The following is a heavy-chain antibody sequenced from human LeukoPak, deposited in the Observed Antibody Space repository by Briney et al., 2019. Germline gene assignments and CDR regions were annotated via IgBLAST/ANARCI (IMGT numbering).Heavy chain of an antibody. V-gene: IGHV3-53*01. CDR1: GFPFSSYS. J-gene: IGHJ4*02. CDR3: ARKVGYGYALDY. CDR2: LCSGGST. Sequence: GGSLRLSCAASGFPFSSYSMNWVRQAPGKGLEWVSVLCSGGSTYYADSVKGRFTISTDNSKNTLYLQMNSLRAEDTAVYYCARKVGYGYALDYWGQGTLVTVSS. D-gene: IGHD5-18*01.